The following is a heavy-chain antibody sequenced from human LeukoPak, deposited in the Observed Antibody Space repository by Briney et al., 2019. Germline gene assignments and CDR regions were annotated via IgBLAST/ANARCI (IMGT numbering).Heavy chain of an antibody. V-gene: IGHV1-69*04. J-gene: IGHJ6*02. CDR2: IIPILGIA. CDR1: GGTFSSYA. CDR3: ARDPPKVNNHYGKDV. Sequence: ASVKVSCKASGGTFSSYAISWVRQAPGQGLEWMGRIIPILGIANYAQKFQGRVTITADKSTSTAYMELSSLRSEDTAVYYCARDPPKVNNHYGKDVWGQGTTVTVSS. D-gene: IGHD4-17*01.